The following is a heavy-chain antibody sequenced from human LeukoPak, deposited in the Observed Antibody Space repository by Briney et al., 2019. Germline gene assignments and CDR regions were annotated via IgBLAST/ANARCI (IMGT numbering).Heavy chain of an antibody. Sequence: GGSLRLSCAASGFTFSSYSMNWVRQAPGKGLEWVAFIRYDGSNKYYADSVKGRFTISRDNSKNTLYLQMNSLRAEDTAVYYCAIFTYYYDSSGQNSGSYWGQGTLVTVSS. CDR3: AIFTYYYDSSGQNSGSY. CDR1: GFTFSSYS. D-gene: IGHD3-22*01. V-gene: IGHV3-30*02. J-gene: IGHJ4*02. CDR2: IRYDGSNK.